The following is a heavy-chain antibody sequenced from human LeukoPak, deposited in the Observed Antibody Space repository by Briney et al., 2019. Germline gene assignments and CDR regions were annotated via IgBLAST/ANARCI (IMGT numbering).Heavy chain of an antibody. V-gene: IGHV3-23*01. D-gene: IGHD3-22*01. CDR1: GFTFSSYI. CDR2: IKRNAEAT. CDR3: AKDYDSSGYTTDY. Sequence: GGPLRLSCEASGFTFSSYIMTWVRQAPGKGLEWVSTIKRNAEATFYADSVKDRFTISRDDSKNTLYLQMNSLRADDTAVYYCAKDYDSSGYTTDYWGQGTLVTVSS. J-gene: IGHJ4*02.